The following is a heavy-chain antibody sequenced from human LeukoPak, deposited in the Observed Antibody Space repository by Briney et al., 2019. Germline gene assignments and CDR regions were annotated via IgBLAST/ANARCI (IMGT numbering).Heavy chain of an antibody. CDR1: GGSVSSGGYY. CDR3: ASALYYFYMDV. Sequence: SETLSLTCTVSGGSVSSGGYYWSWVRQHPGKDLEWIGYIYYSGSTYCNPSLKSRVTISLDTSKNHFSLTLSSVTAADTAVYYCASALYYFYMDVWGKGTTVTVSS. V-gene: IGHV4-31*03. J-gene: IGHJ6*03. CDR2: IYYSGST.